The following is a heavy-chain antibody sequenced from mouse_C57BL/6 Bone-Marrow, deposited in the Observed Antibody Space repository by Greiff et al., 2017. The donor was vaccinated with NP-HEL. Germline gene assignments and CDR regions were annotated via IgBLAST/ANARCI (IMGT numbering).Heavy chain of an antibody. J-gene: IGHJ2*01. CDR1: GYTFTNYW. V-gene: IGHV1-63*01. Sequence: QVHVKQSGAELVRPGTSVKMSCKASGYTFTNYWIGWAKQRPGHGLEWIGDIYPGGGYTNYNEKFKGKATLTADKSSSTAYMQFSSLTSEDSAIYYCARFYYDLYYFDYWGQGTTLTVSS. D-gene: IGHD2-4*01. CDR3: ARFYYDLYYFDY. CDR2: IYPGGGYT.